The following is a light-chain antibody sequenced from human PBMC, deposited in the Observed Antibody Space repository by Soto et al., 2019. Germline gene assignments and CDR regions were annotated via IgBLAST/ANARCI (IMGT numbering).Light chain of an antibody. CDR3: QQGDNWPWT. CDR2: GAS. J-gene: IGKJ1*01. V-gene: IGKV3D-15*01. Sequence: EIVMTQSPATLSVSPGERATLSCRASQSVSKKLAWYQQKPGQAPRVLIYGASTRATGIPARFSGSGSGTEFTLTISSLQSEDFAVYYCQQGDNWPWTFGQGTKV. CDR1: QSVSKK.